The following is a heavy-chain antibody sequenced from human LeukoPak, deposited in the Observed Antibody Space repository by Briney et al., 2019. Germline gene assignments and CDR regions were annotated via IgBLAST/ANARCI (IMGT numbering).Heavy chain of an antibody. CDR2: MNPNSGNT. CDR3: AREYYDFWSGYSGDDAFDI. D-gene: IGHD3-3*01. CDR1: GYTFTSYG. V-gene: IGHV1-8*02. J-gene: IGHJ3*02. Sequence: ASVKVSCKASGYTFTSYGISWVRQAPGQGLEWMGWMNPNSGNTGYAQKFQGRVTMTRNTSISTAYMELSSLRSEDTAVYYCAREYYDFWSGYSGDDAFDIWGQGTMVTVSS.